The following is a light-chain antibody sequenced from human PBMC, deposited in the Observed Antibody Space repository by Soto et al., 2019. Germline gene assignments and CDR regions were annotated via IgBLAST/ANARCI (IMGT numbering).Light chain of an antibody. CDR3: QQYNNWPWT. CDR1: QSVVSK. Sequence: EIVLTHSPATLSVSPGDRSTLSCRASQSVVSKLAWYQQKPGQAPRLLIHGAFTRATGIPARFSGSGSGTEFTLTISTLQSEDFAVYYCQQYNNWPWTFGQGTKVDIK. CDR2: GAF. V-gene: IGKV3-15*01. J-gene: IGKJ1*01.